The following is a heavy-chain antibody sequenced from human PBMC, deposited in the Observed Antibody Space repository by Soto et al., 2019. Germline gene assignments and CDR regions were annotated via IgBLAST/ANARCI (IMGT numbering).Heavy chain of an antibody. CDR2: VNPIVSMS. V-gene: IGHV1-69*02. CDR1: GDTFNFYS. CDR3: ASSYGSGYRAFDY. J-gene: IGHJ4*02. D-gene: IGHD3-10*01. Sequence: QVQLVQSGAEVKRPGSSVKVSCKASGDTFNFYSINWVRQAPGLGLEWMGRVNPIVSMSNYAQKFQGRVTMTADKSTSTASMELSILRSEDTAIYYCASSYGSGYRAFDYWGQGALVTVSS.